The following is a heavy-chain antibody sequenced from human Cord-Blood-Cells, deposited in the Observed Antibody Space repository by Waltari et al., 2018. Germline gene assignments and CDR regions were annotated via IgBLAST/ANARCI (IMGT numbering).Heavy chain of an antibody. CDR1: GGSFSGYY. D-gene: IGHD7-27*01. Sequence: QVQLQQWGAGLLKPSETLSLTCAVYGGSFSGYYWSWIRQPPGKGLEWIGEINHSGSTNYNPSLKSRVTISVDTSKNQFSLKLSSVTAADTAVYYCARPRANWGGRAFDIWGQGTMVTVSS. J-gene: IGHJ3*02. CDR2: INHSGST. V-gene: IGHV4-34*01. CDR3: ARPRANWGGRAFDI.